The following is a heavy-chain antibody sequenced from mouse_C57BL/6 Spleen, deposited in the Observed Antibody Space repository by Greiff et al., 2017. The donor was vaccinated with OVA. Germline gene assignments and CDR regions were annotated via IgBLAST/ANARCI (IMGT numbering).Heavy chain of an antibody. CDR2: ISSGGDYI. J-gene: IGHJ3*01. CDR3: TRYRYYGSRYESWFAY. V-gene: IGHV5-9-1*02. CDR1: GFTFSSYA. Sequence: EVQRVESGEGLVKPGGSLKLSCAASGFTFSSYAMSWVRQTPEKRLEWVAYISSGGDYIYYADTVKGRFTISIDNARNTLYLQMSSLKSEDTAMYYCTRYRYYGSRYESWFAYWGQGTLVTVSA. D-gene: IGHD1-1*01.